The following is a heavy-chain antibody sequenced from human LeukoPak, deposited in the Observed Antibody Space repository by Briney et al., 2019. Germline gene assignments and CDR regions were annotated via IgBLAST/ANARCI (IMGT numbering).Heavy chain of an antibody. Sequence: GGSLRLSCAASGFMFSDYFMSWIRQAPGKELEWISYISSNSKYTKYADSVKGRFAISRDNAKKSLYLQMNSLRAEDTAVYYCARDNGNKYYFDYWGQGTLVTVSS. D-gene: IGHD2-8*01. V-gene: IGHV3-11*05. J-gene: IGHJ4*02. CDR3: ARDNGNKYYFDY. CDR2: ISSNSKYT. CDR1: GFMFSDYF.